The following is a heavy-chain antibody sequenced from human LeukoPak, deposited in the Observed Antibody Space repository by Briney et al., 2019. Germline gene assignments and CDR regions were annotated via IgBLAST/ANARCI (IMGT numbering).Heavy chain of an antibody. CDR3: AKALRAYSFDY. CDR1: GFTYISYA. CDR2: ISGSGGST. Sequence: PGGSLRLSCAASGFTYISYAMSWVRQAPGKGLEWVSVISGSGGSTYYADSVKGRFTISRDNSKNTLYLQMNSLSAEDTAVYYCAKALRAYSFDYWGQGTLVTVSS. V-gene: IGHV3-23*01. J-gene: IGHJ4*02.